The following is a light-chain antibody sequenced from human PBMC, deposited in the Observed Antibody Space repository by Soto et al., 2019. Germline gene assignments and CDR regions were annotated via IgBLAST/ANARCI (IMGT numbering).Light chain of an antibody. CDR3: CSYAGSSTYYV. Sequence: QSVLNQPASVSGSPGQSITISCTGTRSDVGSYNLVSWYQQHPGKAPKLMIYEGSKRPSGVSNRFSGSKSGNTASLTISGLQAEDEADYYCCSYAGSSTYYVFGTGTKVTVL. CDR2: EGS. V-gene: IGLV2-23*01. CDR1: RSDVGSYNL. J-gene: IGLJ1*01.